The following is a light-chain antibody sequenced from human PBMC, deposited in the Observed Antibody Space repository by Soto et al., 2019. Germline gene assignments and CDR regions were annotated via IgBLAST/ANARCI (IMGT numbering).Light chain of an antibody. V-gene: IGKV1-39*01. CDR2: AAS. Sequence: DIQMTQSPSSMAASFGVRVTITCRASQGISSYLSWYQQKPGKAPQLLIYAASSLQSGGPSRFRGSGSGTDFTLTIRTLQPEDFETYNRKQTYSTPETFGKGTKVEIK. CDR1: QGISSY. J-gene: IGKJ1*01. CDR3: KQTYSTPET.